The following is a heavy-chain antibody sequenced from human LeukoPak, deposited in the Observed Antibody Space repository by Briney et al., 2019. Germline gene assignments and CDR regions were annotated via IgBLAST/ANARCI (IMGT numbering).Heavy chain of an antibody. CDR3: AREYYYDSSGYDSDAFDI. D-gene: IGHD3-22*01. Sequence: PGGSLRLSCAASGFTFSSYWMSWVRQAPGKGLEWVANIKQDGSEKYYVDSVKGRFTISRDNAKNSLYLQMNSLRAEDTAVYYCAREYYYDSSGYDSDAFDIWGQGTMVTVSS. J-gene: IGHJ3*02. CDR1: GFTFSSYW. CDR2: IKQDGSEK. V-gene: IGHV3-7*04.